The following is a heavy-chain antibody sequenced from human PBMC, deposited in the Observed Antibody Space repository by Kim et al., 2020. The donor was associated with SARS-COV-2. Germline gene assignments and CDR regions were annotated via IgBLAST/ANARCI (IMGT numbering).Heavy chain of an antibody. Sequence: GGSLRLSCAASGFTFSSYWMHWVRQAPGKGLVWVSRINSDGSSTSYADSVKGRFTISRDNAKNTLYLQMNSLRAEDTAVYYCALTGTTFNYYYGMDVWGQGTTVTVSS. CDR1: GFTFSSYW. CDR2: INSDGSST. J-gene: IGHJ6*02. CDR3: ALTGTTFNYYYGMDV. D-gene: IGHD1-7*01. V-gene: IGHV3-74*01.